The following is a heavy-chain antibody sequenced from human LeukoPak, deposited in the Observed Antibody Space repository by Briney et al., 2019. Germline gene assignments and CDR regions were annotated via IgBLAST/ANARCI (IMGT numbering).Heavy chain of an antibody. CDR2: INPNSGGT. Sequence: ASVKVSCKASGYTFTGYHIHWVRQAPGQGLEWMGRINPNSGGTNYAQKFQGRVTMTRDTSINTAYMELSSLRSDDTAVYFCERDPYISSGPDGMDVWGQGTTVTVSS. CDR1: GYTFTGYH. J-gene: IGHJ6*02. V-gene: IGHV1-2*06. CDR3: ERDPYISSGPDGMDV. D-gene: IGHD2-15*01.